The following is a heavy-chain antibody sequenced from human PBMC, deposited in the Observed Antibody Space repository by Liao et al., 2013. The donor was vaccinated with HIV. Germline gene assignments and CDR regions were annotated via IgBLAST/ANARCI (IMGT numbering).Heavy chain of an antibody. CDR2: IYYSGST. Sequence: QVQLQESGPGLVRPSETLSLTCAVSGGSISTYYWSWIRQPPGKGLEWIGYIYYSGSTYYNPSLKSRATISVDTSKNQFSLNVSYVTAADTAVYYCARFGYTYGWNSFDSWGQGTLVTVSS. V-gene: IGHV4-59*12. J-gene: IGHJ4*02. CDR1: GGSISTYY. D-gene: IGHD5-18*01. CDR3: ARFGYTYGWNSFDS.